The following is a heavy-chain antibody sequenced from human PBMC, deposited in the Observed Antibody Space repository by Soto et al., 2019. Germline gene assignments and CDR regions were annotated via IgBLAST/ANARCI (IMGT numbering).Heavy chain of an antibody. CDR1: GFTFSSYS. V-gene: IGHV3-48*02. CDR3: ADVGATRVGDAFDI. D-gene: IGHD1-26*01. CDR2: ISSSSTI. Sequence: GGSLRLSCAASGFTFSSYSMNWVRQAPGKGLEWVSYISSSSTIYYADSVKGRFTISRDNAKNSLYLQMNSLRDEDTAVYYCADVGATRVGDAFDIWGQGTMFTVSS. J-gene: IGHJ3*02.